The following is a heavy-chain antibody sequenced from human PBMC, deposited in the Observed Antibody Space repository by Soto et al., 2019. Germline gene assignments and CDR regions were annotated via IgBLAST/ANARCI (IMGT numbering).Heavy chain of an antibody. CDR1: GGIFSTYA. CDR2: IIPIFGTP. CDR3: ARDRDDYGSGNYYNRIDF. D-gene: IGHD3-10*01. Sequence: QVQLVQSGAEVKKPGSSVKVSCKASGGIFSTYAISWLRQAPGQGLEWMGGIIPIFGTPNYAQRFQGRVTSTEDESTSTAYMELSRLRSEDTAVDYCARDRDDYGSGNYYNRIDFWGQGTLVTVSS. J-gene: IGHJ4*02. V-gene: IGHV1-69*01.